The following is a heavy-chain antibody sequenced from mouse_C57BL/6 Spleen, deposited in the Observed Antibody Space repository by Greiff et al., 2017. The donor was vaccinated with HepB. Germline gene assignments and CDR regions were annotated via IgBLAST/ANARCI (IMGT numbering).Heavy chain of an antibody. CDR3: SRTAFAY. CDR1: GYAFSSSW. Sequence: VQLQQSGPELVKPGASVKISCKASGYAFSSSWMNWVKQRPGKGLEWIGRIYPGDGDTTYNGKFKGKATLTADKYSSTAYMQLSSLTSEDSAVYFCSRTAFAYWGQGTLVTVSA. D-gene: IGHD1-2*01. J-gene: IGHJ3*01. V-gene: IGHV1-82*01. CDR2: IYPGDGDT.